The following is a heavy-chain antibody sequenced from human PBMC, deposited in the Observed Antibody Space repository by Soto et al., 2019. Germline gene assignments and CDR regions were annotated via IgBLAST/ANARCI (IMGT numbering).Heavy chain of an antibody. CDR1: GFTFATYP. CDR3: ARGRNAKYYYI. Sequence: QLLQSGGGAVQPGTSLTLSCAATGFTFATYPIHWVSQGPHKGLEWLALMSADGSSQDFADSVKGRFTVTRDNSKNTLYLPLKALRREDAADYHCARGRNAKYYYIGGQGSRVSVSP. D-gene: IGHD3-22*01. V-gene: IGHV3-30-3*01. CDR2: MSADGSSQ. J-gene: IGHJ4*02.